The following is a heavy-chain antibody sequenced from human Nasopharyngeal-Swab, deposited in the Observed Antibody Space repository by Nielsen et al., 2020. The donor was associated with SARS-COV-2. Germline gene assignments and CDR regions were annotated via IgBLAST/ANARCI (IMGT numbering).Heavy chain of an antibody. CDR2: IYYSGST. V-gene: IGHV4-59*01. Sequence: GSLRLSCTVSGGSISSYYWSWIRQPPGKGLEWIGYIYYSGSTNYNPSLKSRVTISVDTSKNQFSLKLSSVTAADTAVYYCARGQLWLDYWGQGTLVTVSS. D-gene: IGHD5-18*01. J-gene: IGHJ4*02. CDR1: GGSISSYY. CDR3: ARGQLWLDY.